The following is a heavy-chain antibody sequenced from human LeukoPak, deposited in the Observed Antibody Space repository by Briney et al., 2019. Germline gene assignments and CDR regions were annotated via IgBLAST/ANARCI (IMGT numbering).Heavy chain of an antibody. D-gene: IGHD2-2*01. CDR1: GYSFTSYW. Sequence: GESLKISCKGSGYSFTSYWIGWVRQMPGKGLEWMGIIYPGDSDTRYSPSFQGQVTVSADKSISTAYLQWSSLKASDTAMYCCARQVVPAARTSYYYYMDVWGKGTTVTVSS. J-gene: IGHJ6*03. V-gene: IGHV5-51*01. CDR3: ARQVVPAARTSYYYYMDV. CDR2: IYPGDSDT.